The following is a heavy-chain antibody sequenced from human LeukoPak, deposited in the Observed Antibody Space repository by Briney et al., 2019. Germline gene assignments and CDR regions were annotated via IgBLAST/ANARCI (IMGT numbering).Heavy chain of an antibody. Sequence: GGSLRLSCAASGFSFSSYWMSWVRQAPGKGLEWVAVISYDGSNEYYADSVKGRFTISRDNSKNTLYLQMNSLRAEDTAMYYCARATTYDILTGYSDYWGQGTLVTVSS. CDR2: ISYDGSNE. CDR3: ARATTYDILTGYSDY. D-gene: IGHD3-9*01. J-gene: IGHJ4*02. CDR1: GFSFSSYW. V-gene: IGHV3-30*03.